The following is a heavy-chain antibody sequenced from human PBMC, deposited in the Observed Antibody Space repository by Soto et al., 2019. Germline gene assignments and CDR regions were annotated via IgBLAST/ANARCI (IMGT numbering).Heavy chain of an antibody. V-gene: IGHV3-7*01. D-gene: IGHD3-10*01. CDR3: ATGGSGSYFHYYGMDV. CDR1: GFTFSSYW. Sequence: GGSLRLSCAASGFTFSSYWMSWVRQAPGKGLEWVANIKQDGSEKYYVDSVKGRFTISRDNAKNSLYLQMNSLRAEDTAVYYCATGGSGSYFHYYGMDVWGQGTTVTVSS. J-gene: IGHJ6*02. CDR2: IKQDGSEK.